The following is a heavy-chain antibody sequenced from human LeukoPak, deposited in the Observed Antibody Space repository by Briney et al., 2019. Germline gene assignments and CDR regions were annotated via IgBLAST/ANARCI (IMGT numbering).Heavy chain of an antibody. CDR3: ASTGGYGSGTYDYCYFGMDV. V-gene: IGHV3-48*03. D-gene: IGHD3-10*01. CDR1: GFTFSSYE. Sequence: PGGSLRLSCAASGFTFSSYEMNWVRQAPGKGLEWVAYITSSGRIIYYADSVKGRFTISRDNAKNSLYLQMNSLRAEDTAVYYCASTGGYGSGTYDYCYFGMDVWGQGTTVTVSS. J-gene: IGHJ6*02. CDR2: ITSSGRII.